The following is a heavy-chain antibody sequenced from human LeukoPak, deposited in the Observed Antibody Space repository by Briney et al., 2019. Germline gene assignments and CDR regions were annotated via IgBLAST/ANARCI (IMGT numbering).Heavy chain of an antibody. CDR1: GGRFNDSS. J-gene: IGHJ6*04. CDR2: IDHSGST. V-gene: IGHV4-34*01. Sequence: SETLTLTCAVHGGRFNDSSWGCLCQFPGRGLEWIGGIDHSGSTTYSPSLKSRVTISMETSKNRFSLTLTSVTAADTAVYYCARGRQDTVVVVTATADYYYYGMDVWGTGTTVTVSS. CDR3: ARGRQDTVVVVTATADYYYYGMDV. D-gene: IGHD2-15*01.